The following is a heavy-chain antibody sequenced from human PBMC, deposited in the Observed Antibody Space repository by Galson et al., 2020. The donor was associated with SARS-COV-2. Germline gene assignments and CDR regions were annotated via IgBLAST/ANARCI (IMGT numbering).Heavy chain of an antibody. J-gene: IGHJ6*02. CDR2: INPNSGGT. D-gene: IGHD6-13*01. CDR3: ARDLGIAAAGNAGYYYYYGMDV. V-gene: IGHV1-2*02. Sequence: ASVKVSCKASGYTFTGYYMHWVRQAPGQGLEWMGWINPNSGGTNYAQKFQGMVTMTRDTSISTAYMELSRLRSDDTAVYYCARDLGIAAAGNAGYYYYYGMDVWGQGTTVTVSS. CDR1: GYTFTGYY.